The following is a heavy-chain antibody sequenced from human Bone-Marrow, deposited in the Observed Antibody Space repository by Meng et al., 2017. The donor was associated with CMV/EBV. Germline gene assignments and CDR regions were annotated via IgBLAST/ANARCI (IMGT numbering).Heavy chain of an antibody. CDR2: IKQDGSEK. V-gene: IGHV3-7*01. CDR1: GGSFSGYY. CDR3: ARDLPPGSSWPYNWFDP. D-gene: IGHD6-13*01. Sequence: ETLSLTCAVYGGSFSGYYWSWIRQPPGKGLEWVANIKQDGSEKYYVDSVKGRFTISRDNAKNSLYLQMNSLRAEDTAVYYCARDLPPGSSWPYNWFDPWGQGTLVTVSS. J-gene: IGHJ5*02.